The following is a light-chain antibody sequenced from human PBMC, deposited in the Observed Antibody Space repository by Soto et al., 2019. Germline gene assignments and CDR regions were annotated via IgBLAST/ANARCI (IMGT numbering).Light chain of an antibody. V-gene: IGKV3D-15*01. CDR1: QSVRSN. CDR2: AAS. J-gene: IGKJ5*01. Sequence: EEVMTQSPATLSMSPEERATLFCRASQSVRSNLSWYHQKPGQATRLLIYAASSRATGIPDRFSGSGSGTDFTLTISSLQSEDFAVYYCQQYNNWSFGQGTRLEIK. CDR3: QQYNNWS.